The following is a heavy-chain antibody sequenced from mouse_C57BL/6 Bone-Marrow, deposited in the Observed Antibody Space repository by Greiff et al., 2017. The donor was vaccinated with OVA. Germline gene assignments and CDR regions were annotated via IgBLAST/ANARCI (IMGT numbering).Heavy chain of an antibody. CDR3: ARGGTWYFDV. V-gene: IGHV3-8*01. J-gene: IGHJ1*03. Sequence: DVKLQESGPGLAKPSQTLSLTCSVTGYSITSYYWNWIRKFPGNKLEYMGYISYSGSTYYNPSLKSRISITRDTSKNQYYLQLNSVTTEDTATYYCARGGTWYFDVWGTGTTVTVSS. CDR2: ISYSGST. CDR1: GYSITSYY. D-gene: IGHD3-3*01.